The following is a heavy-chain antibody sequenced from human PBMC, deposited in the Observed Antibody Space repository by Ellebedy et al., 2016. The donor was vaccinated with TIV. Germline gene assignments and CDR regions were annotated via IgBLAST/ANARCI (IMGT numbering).Heavy chain of an antibody. D-gene: IGHD1-26*01. Sequence: GESLKISCAASGFTFNGYVMSWVRQVSGKGLEWLSDISGSGTATYYADSVKGRFTVSRDNSKNTLYLQMSSLTVEDSAKYYCARDRIVGATSYGYWGQGALVTVT. J-gene: IGHJ4*02. CDR3: ARDRIVGATSYGY. CDR1: GFTFNGYV. CDR2: ISGSGTAT. V-gene: IGHV3-23*01.